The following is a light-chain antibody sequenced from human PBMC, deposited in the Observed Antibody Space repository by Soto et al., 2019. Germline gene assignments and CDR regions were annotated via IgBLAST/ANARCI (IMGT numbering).Light chain of an antibody. CDR1: QGIRND. Sequence: AIKMTQPPSSLAACVGDECTIPCRASQGIRNDLAWYQQKPGKAPKLLIFAASNLQSGVPSRFSGSGSGTDFTLTISRLHPEDFAAYYCQQANSYPRITFGQGTRLEIK. CDR2: AAS. V-gene: IGKV1-6*01. CDR3: QQANSYPRIT. J-gene: IGKJ5*01.